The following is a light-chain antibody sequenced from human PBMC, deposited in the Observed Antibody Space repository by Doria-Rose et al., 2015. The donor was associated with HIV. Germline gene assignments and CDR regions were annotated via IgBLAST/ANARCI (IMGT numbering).Light chain of an antibody. CDR1: QRFSSTY. Sequence: TQSPGTLSLSPGERATLSCRASQRFSSTYLAWYQQKPGQAPSLLIYDGSTSATGIPDRFSASGSGTDFTLTINRLEPEDFALYYCHQYGTSWTFGQGTKVEI. J-gene: IGKJ1*01. V-gene: IGKV3-20*01. CDR3: HQYGTSWT. CDR2: DGS.